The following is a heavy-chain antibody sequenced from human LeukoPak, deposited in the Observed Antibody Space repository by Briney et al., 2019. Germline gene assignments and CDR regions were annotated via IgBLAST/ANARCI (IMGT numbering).Heavy chain of an antibody. Sequence: SETLSLTCSVSRGSISSSNYYWGWIRQPPGKGLEWIGNIYYSGTTYYNPSLPSLKSRVTILVDTSKNQFSLKLRSVTAADTAVYYCARGRRIAARRMIGPYFDYWGQGTLVTVSS. D-gene: IGHD6-6*01. CDR2: IYYSGTT. J-gene: IGHJ4*02. CDR1: RGSISSSNYY. CDR3: ARGRRIAARRMIGPYFDY. V-gene: IGHV4-39*07.